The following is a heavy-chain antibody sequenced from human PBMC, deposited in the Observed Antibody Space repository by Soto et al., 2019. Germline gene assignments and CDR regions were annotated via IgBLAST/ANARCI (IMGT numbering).Heavy chain of an antibody. CDR2: ISSSSSYI. J-gene: IGHJ1*01. CDR3: ARSIACGGDCYSNFQH. CDR1: GFTFSSYS. V-gene: IGHV3-21*01. D-gene: IGHD2-21*02. Sequence: GGSLRLSCAASGFTFSSYSMNWVRQAPGKGLEWVSSISSSSSYIYYADSVKGRFTISRDNAKNSLYLQMNSLRAEDTAVYYCARSIACGGDCYSNFQHWGQGTLVTVSS.